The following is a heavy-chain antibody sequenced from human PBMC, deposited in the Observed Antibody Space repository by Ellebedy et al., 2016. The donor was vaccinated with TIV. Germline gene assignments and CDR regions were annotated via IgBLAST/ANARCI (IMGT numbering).Heavy chain of an antibody. J-gene: IGHJ6*02. Sequence: MPSETLSLTCSVSGDSITSSHNYWGWIRQPPGKGLEWIGSIYNTGNTYYNTSFKSRVNVSVDTAKNHFSIKETSVTAAETAMYYCGKAKYFYYGMDVWGQGTTVTVSS. CDR2: IYNTGNT. CDR3: GKAKYFYYGMDV. CDR1: GDSITSSHNY. V-gene: IGHV4-39*02.